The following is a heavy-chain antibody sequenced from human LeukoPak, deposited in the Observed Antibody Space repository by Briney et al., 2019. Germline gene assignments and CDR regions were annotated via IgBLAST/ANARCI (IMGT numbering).Heavy chain of an antibody. CDR3: ARQAASDDYGYYFDY. CDR1: GYSFTSYW. J-gene: IGHJ4*02. CDR2: IYPGDSDT. D-gene: IGHD4-17*01. Sequence: GESLKISCKGSGYSFTSYWIGWVRQMPGKGLEWMGIIYPGDSDTRYSPSFQGQVTISADKSISTAYLQWGSLKASDTAMYYCARQAASDDYGYYFDYWGQGTLVTVSS. V-gene: IGHV5-51*01.